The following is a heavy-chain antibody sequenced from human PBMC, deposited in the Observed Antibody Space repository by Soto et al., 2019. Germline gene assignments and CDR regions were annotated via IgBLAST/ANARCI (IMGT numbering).Heavy chain of an antibody. J-gene: IGHJ4*02. CDR3: ARPHYDSNTFYYFFDY. CDR1: GGSFSGYF. Sequence: SETLSLTCAVYGGSFSGYFWSWIRQPPGKGLEWIGEIFHGGSTNYSPSLKSRVTISVDTSKDQFSLELSSVTAADTAVYYCARPHYDSNTFYYFFDYWGQGTLVTVSS. D-gene: IGHD3-22*01. V-gene: IGHV4-34*12. CDR2: IFHGGST.